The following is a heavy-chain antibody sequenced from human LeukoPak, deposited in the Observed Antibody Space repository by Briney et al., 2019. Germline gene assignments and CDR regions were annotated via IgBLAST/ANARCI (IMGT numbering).Heavy chain of an antibody. CDR3: ARVGDGSGSYSAPDAFDI. Sequence: SETLSLTCTVSGGSISSGSYYWNWIRQPAGKGLEWIGRIYTSGSTNYNPSLKSRVTMSVDTSKNQFSLKLSSVTAADTAVYYCARVGDGSGSYSAPDAFDIWGQGTMVTVSS. J-gene: IGHJ3*02. V-gene: IGHV4-61*02. CDR1: GGSISSGSYY. CDR2: IYTSGST. D-gene: IGHD3-10*01.